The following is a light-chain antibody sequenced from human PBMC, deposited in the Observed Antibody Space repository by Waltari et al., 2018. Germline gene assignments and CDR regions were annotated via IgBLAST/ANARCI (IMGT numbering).Light chain of an antibody. Sequence: DIQMTQSPSSLSASVGDRVTITCRASQGIRSDLGWFQQKPGKAPKRLIFAASTLQSGVPSRFSGSGSGIEFTLTISSLQPEDFATYYCLQFNSYPWTFGQGTKVEVK. CDR3: LQFNSYPWT. CDR1: QGIRSD. V-gene: IGKV1-17*01. CDR2: AAS. J-gene: IGKJ1*01.